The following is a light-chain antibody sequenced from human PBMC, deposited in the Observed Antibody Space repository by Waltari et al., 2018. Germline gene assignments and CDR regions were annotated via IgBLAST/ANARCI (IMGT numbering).Light chain of an antibody. CDR1: QTINGW. CDR2: DAS. J-gene: IGKJ1*01. V-gene: IGKV1-5*01. Sequence: DIQMTQSPSTLSASVGDRVTITCRASQTINGWLAWYQQKPGKAPELLIHDASTLERWVPPRFSGSGSGTEFTLTISSVQPEDVATYYCQQYLLFWTFGQGTRVEIK. CDR3: QQYLLFWT.